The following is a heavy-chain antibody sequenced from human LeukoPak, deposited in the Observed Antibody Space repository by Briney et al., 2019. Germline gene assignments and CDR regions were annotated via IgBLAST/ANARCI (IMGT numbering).Heavy chain of an antibody. J-gene: IGHJ4*02. D-gene: IGHD6-13*01. V-gene: IGHV3-30-3*01. Sequence: GGSLRLSCAASGFTFSSYAMPWVRQAPGKGLEWVAVISYDGSNKYYADSVKGRFTISRDNSKNTLYLQMNSLRAEDTAVYYCARDIAAAGTEFFDYWGQGTLVTVSS. CDR3: ARDIAAAGTEFFDY. CDR2: ISYDGSNK. CDR1: GFTFSSYA.